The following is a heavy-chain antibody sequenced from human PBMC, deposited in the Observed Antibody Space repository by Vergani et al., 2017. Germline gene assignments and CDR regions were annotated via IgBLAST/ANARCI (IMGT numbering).Heavy chain of an antibody. J-gene: IGHJ6*03. CDR3: ARAVGGYCSSTSCYTDYYYYMDV. CDR2: IFTIGST. V-gene: IGHV4-4*07. CDR1: GGSISSYY. Sequence: QVQLQESGPGLVKPSETLSLTCTVSGGSISSYYWSWIRQPAGKGLEWIGRIFTIGSTNYNPSLKSRVTMSVDTSKNQFSLRLSSVTAADTAVYYCARAVGGYCSSTSCYTDYYYYMDVWGKGTTVTVSS. D-gene: IGHD2-2*02.